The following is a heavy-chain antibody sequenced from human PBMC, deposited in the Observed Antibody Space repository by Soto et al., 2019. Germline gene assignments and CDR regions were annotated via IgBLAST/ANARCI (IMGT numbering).Heavy chain of an antibody. V-gene: IGHV3-23*01. Sequence: EVQLLESGGGLVQPGGSLRLSCAASGFTFSSYAMSWVRQAPGKGLEWVSAISGSGGSTYYADSVKGRFTISRDNSKNTLYLQMNSLRVEDTAVYYCAKTVDYYDSSGADGWFDPWGQGTLVTVSS. D-gene: IGHD3-22*01. J-gene: IGHJ5*02. CDR1: GFTFSSYA. CDR2: ISGSGGST. CDR3: AKTVDYYDSSGADGWFDP.